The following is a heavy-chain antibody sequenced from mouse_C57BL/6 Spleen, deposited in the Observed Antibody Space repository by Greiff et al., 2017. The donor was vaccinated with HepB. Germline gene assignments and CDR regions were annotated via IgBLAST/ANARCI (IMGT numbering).Heavy chain of an antibody. Sequence: QVQLQQPGAELVRPGSSVKLSCKASGYTFTSYWMHWVKQRPIQGLEWIGNIDPSDSETHYNQKFKDKATLTVDKSSSTAYMQLSSLTSEDSAVYYCARSITTVVADFDYWGQGTTLTVSS. CDR1: GYTFTSYW. CDR2: IDPSDSET. V-gene: IGHV1-52*01. J-gene: IGHJ2*01. CDR3: ARSITTVVADFDY. D-gene: IGHD1-1*01.